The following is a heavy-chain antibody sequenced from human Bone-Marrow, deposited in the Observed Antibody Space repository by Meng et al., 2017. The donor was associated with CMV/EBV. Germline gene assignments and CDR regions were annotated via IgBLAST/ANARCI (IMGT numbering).Heavy chain of an antibody. D-gene: IGHD3-3*01. J-gene: IGHJ3*01. CDR3: AKDREDYDFWGAFAF. Sequence: GGSLRLSCAASGFTFSSYGMHWVRQAPGKGLEWVAFIRYDGSNKYYADSVKGRFTISRDNSKNTLYLQMNSLRAEDTAVYYCAKDREDYDFWGAFAFWGQGTRVT. CDR2: IRYDGSNK. CDR1: GFTFSSYG. V-gene: IGHV3-30*02.